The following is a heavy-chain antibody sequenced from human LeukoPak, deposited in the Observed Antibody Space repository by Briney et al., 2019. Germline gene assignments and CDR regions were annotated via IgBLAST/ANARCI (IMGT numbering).Heavy chain of an antibody. V-gene: IGHV4-4*02. Sequence: SETLSLTCAVSGGSISSSNWWSWVRQPPGKGLEWIGEIYRSGSTNYNPSLKSRVTISVDKSKNQFSLKLSSVTAADAAVYYCASRGGCSSTSCYVIDYYFDYWGQGTLVTVSS. D-gene: IGHD2-2*01. CDR2: IYRSGST. CDR3: ASRGGCSSTSCYVIDYYFDY. J-gene: IGHJ4*02. CDR1: GGSISSSNW.